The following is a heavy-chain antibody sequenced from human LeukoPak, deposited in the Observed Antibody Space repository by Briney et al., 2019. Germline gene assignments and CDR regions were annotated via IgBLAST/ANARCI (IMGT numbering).Heavy chain of an antibody. CDR2: IYDSGST. CDR1: EDPTTTHH. D-gene: IGHD3-22*01. J-gene: IGHJ3*02. CDR3: ACLTTADAFDI. Sequence: SETPSLTCTVPEDPTTTHHWSWIRQPPGKGLEWIGYIYDSGSTNYNPSLKSRVTISVDTSKNQFSLKLSSVTAADTAVYYCACLTTADAFDIWGQGTMVTVSS. V-gene: IGHV4-59*11.